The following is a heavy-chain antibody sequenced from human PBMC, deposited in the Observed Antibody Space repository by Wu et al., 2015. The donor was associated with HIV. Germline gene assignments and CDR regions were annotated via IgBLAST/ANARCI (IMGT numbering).Heavy chain of an antibody. J-gene: IGHJ4*02. CDR2: IIPMFGTA. CDR1: GGTLSNYA. D-gene: IGHD3-10*01. V-gene: IGHV1-69*05. Sequence: QVQLVQSGAEVKKPGSSVKVSCKASGGTLSNYAINWVRQAPGQGLEWMGGIIPMFGTAYYAQRFQGRVAITTDESTRIAFMDLSSLTSEDTAVYYCARDLGDYYNSGTPGYYWGQGTLVTVSS. CDR3: ARDLGDYYNSGTPGYY.